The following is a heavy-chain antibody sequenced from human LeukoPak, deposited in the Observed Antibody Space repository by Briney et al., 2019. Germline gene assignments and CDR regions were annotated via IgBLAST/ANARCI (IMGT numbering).Heavy chain of an antibody. CDR2: IGSSGDT. CDR1: GFTFSSYA. J-gene: IGHJ4*02. CDR3: AKDSGGGTAYYFDY. D-gene: IGHD2-8*02. Sequence: GGSLRLSCAASGFTFSSYAMSWVRQAPGKGLEWVSAIGSSGDTYYAGSVKGRFTISRDNSKNTLYLQMNSLRAEDTAVYYCAKDSGGGTAYYFDYWGQGTLVTVSS. V-gene: IGHV3-23*01.